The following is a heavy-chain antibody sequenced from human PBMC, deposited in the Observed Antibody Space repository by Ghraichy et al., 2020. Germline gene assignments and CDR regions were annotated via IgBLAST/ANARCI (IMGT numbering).Heavy chain of an antibody. CDR2: ISGSGGST. J-gene: IGHJ6*02. V-gene: IGHV3-23*01. CDR3: ARGSTVVRFYYYDGMDV. Sequence: LSLTCAASGFTFSSYALSWVRQAPGKGLEWVSAISGSGGSTYYADSVKGRFTISRDNAQNSLYLQMNSLTDEDTAVYYCARGSTVVRFYYYDGMDVWGQGTTVTVSS. CDR1: GFTFSSYA. D-gene: IGHD4-23*01.